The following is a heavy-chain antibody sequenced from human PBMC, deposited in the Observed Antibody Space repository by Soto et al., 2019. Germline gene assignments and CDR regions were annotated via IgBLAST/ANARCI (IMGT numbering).Heavy chain of an antibody. CDR3: ARGRTASGSYYCRWYFDL. CDR2: INHSGST. V-gene: IGHV4-34*01. J-gene: IGHJ2*01. Sequence: QVQLQQWGAGLLKPSETLSLTCAVYGGSFSGYYWSWIRQPPGKGLEWIGEINHSGSTNYNPSLNSRVTISVDTSKNQFSLKLSSVTAADTAVYYCARGRTASGSYYCRWYFDLWGRGTLVTVSS. CDR1: GGSFSGYY. D-gene: IGHD1-26*01.